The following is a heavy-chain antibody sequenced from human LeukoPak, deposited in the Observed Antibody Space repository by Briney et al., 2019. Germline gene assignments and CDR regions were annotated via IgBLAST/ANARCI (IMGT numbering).Heavy chain of an antibody. CDR3: ARDPSFTPPVFDY. CDR2: INSDGSST. D-gene: IGHD3-16*02. V-gene: IGHV3-74*01. CDR1: GFTFSSYW. J-gene: IGHJ4*02. Sequence: QAGGSLRLSCAASGFTFSSYWMHWVRQAPGKELVWVSRINSDGSSTSYADSVKGRFTISRDNAKNTLYLQMNSLRAEDTAVYYCARDPSFTPPVFDYWGQGTLVTVSS.